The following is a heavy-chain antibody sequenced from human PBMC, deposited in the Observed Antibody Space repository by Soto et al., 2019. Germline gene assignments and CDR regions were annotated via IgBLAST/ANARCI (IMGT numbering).Heavy chain of an antibody. CDR3: ARYDNSCRSPPA. D-gene: IGHD3-22*01. J-gene: IGHJ5*02. V-gene: IGHV3-21*01. Sequence: EVQLVDSGGGLVKPGGSLRVSCAASGFTFSTYSMNCVRQAPGKGLAWVSYISSSGSYKYYADSVKGRITISRDDAKNSLSLQMNSPKVEDAAVYYCARYDNSCRSPPAWGQGSLVTVSS. CDR1: GFTFSTYS. CDR2: ISSSGSYK.